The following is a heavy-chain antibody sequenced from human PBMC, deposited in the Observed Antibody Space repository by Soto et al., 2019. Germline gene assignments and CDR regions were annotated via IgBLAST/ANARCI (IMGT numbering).Heavy chain of an antibody. D-gene: IGHD3-16*01. J-gene: IGHJ4*02. CDR3: AKDRLAGGFDY. CDR1: GFTFSNYA. CDR2: VSATAGTT. Sequence: GGSLRLSCAAAGFTFSNYAMSWIRQAPGKGLEWVSLVSATAGTTYYTDSVKGRFTISRDNSRNTVYLQMNSLRADDTAVYYCAKDRLAGGFDYWGQGTLVTVSS. V-gene: IGHV3-23*01.